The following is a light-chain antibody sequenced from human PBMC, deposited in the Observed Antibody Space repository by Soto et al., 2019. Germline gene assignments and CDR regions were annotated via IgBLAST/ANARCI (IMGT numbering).Light chain of an antibody. CDR1: QSVSSY. Sequence: DIVLTQSPATLSLSPGERATLSCRASQSVSSYLDWYQQKPGQAPRLLIYDASNRDTGIPARFSGSGSGTAFTTIIISLEHQDFAVSYCQQRSNCPPLTFGQGTKVEIK. V-gene: IGKV3-11*01. CDR2: DAS. CDR3: QQRSNCPPLT. J-gene: IGKJ1*01.